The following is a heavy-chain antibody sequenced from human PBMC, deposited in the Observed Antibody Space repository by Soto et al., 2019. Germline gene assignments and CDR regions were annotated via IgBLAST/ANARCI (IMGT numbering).Heavy chain of an antibody. Sequence: GGSLRLSCQASGFNFDNYGMHWVRQAPGKGLEWVAVITYDGSNKYYADSVKGRFTISRDNSKNTLSLHLNTLKPEDTAVYHCAKDRVGGTFYTPLGFWGQGTLITVSS. J-gene: IGHJ4*02. CDR3: AKDRVGGTFYTPLGF. CDR1: GFNFDNYG. V-gene: IGHV3-30*18. D-gene: IGHD1-7*01. CDR2: ITYDGSNK.